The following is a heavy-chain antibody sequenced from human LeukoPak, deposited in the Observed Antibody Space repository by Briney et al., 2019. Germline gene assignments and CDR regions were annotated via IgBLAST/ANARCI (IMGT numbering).Heavy chain of an antibody. CDR2: IYSSGST. CDR3: ARQREYYESSGYYSFDY. V-gene: IGHV4-61*05. D-gene: IGHD3-22*01. Sequence: KPSETLSLTCTVSGGSISSSSYYWSWIRQPPGKGLEWIGYIYSSGSTNYNPSLKSRVTISVDTSKNQFSLELSSVTAADTAVYYCARQREYYESSGYYSFDYWGQGTLVTVSS. CDR1: GGSISSSSYY. J-gene: IGHJ4*02.